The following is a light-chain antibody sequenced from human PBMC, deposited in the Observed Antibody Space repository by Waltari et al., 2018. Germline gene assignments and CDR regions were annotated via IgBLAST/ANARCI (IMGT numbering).Light chain of an antibody. J-gene: IGLJ3*02. CDR1: SGHSSNV. CDR2: VNSDGSH. Sequence: QLVLTQSPSASASLGASIKLTCTLSSGHSSNVIAWLQQQPEKGPRFLMKVNSDGSHRKGDEIPVRFSGSSSGSERYLGISSLQSEDEADYFCQTGGHGTWVFGGGTKLTVL. CDR3: QTGGHGTWV. V-gene: IGLV4-69*01.